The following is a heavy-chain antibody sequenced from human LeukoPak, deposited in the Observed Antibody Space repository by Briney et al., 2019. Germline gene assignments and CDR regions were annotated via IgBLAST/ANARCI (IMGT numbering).Heavy chain of an antibody. CDR2: IKQDGSEK. J-gene: IGHJ6*03. CDR1: GFTFSSYS. CDR3: ARGDRYDWDYYYYMDV. V-gene: IGHV3-7*01. Sequence: PGGSLRLSCAGSGFTFSSYSMNWVRQAPGKGLEWVANIKQDGSEKYYVDSVKGRFTISRDNAKNSLYLQMNSLRAEDTAVHYCARGDRYDWDYYYYMDVWGKGTTVTISS. D-gene: IGHD1-20*01.